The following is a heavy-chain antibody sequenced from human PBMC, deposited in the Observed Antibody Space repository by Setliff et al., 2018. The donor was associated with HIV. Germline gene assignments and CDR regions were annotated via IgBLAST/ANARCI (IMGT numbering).Heavy chain of an antibody. CDR1: GGSIKNYY. CDR3: ARVFPPIRGAPFGTPPGAFDI. CDR2: IYYSGDT. D-gene: IGHD2-15*01. V-gene: IGHV4-59*01. J-gene: IGHJ3*02. Sequence: NPSETLSLTCTVSGGSIKNYYWSWIRQSPEKGLEWIGYIYYSGDTNYNPSLRSRVTISVDTSQNRFSLRLTSVTAADTAIYYCARVFPPIRGAPFGTPPGAFDIWGQGTMVTVSS.